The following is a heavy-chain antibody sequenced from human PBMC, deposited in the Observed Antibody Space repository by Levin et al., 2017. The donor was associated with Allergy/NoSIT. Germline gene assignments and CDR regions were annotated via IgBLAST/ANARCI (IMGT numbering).Heavy chain of an antibody. J-gene: IGHJ4*02. CDR2: ISYDGSNK. Sequence: PGGSLRLSCAASGFTFSSYAMHWVRQAPGKGLEWVAVISYDGSNKYYADSVKGRFTISRDNSKNTLYLQMNSLRAEDTAVYYCAREMYHGVAAAGEAFDYWGQGTLVTVSS. CDR3: AREMYHGVAAAGEAFDY. CDR1: GFTFSSYA. V-gene: IGHV3-30-3*01. D-gene: IGHD6-13*01.